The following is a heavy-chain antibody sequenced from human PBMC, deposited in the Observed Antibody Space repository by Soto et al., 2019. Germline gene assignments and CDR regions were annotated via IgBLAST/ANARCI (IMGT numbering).Heavy chain of an antibody. J-gene: IGHJ4*02. D-gene: IGHD3-10*01. CDR1: GYTFTSYG. CDR3: ARDTWFGERHI. CDR2: INAGNGNT. Sequence: ASVKVSCKASGYTFTSYGIHWARQAPGQRLEWMGWINAGNGNTKYSQKFQGRVTITRDTSASTAYMELSSLRSDDTAVYYCARDTWFGERHIWGQGTLVTVSS. V-gene: IGHV1-3*01.